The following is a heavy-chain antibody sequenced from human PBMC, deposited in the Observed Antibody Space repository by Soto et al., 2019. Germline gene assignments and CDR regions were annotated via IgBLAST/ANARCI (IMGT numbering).Heavy chain of an antibody. Sequence: QVQLQESGPGLVTPSQTLSLTCTVSGGSISSGNFYWSWIRQHPGKGLEWIGYIYYSGSLYYNPSLKSRVTISVDTSKNQFSLKLSSVTAADTAVYYCARDSATVTTSTFDYWGQGTLVTVSS. CDR3: ARDSATVTTSTFDY. D-gene: IGHD4-17*01. J-gene: IGHJ4*02. V-gene: IGHV4-31*03. CDR1: GGSISSGNFY. CDR2: IYYSGSL.